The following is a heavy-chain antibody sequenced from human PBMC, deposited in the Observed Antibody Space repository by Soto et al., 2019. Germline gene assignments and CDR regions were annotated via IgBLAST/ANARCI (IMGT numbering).Heavy chain of an antibody. V-gene: IGHV3-23*01. Sequence: GGSLRLSCAASGSTFSSYAMSWVRQAPGKGLEWVSAISGSGGSTYYTDSVKGRFTISRDNAKNSLHLQMNGLRAEDTAVYYCTRDASRDSSARGWFDPWGPGTLVTVSS. CDR3: TRDASRDSSARGWFDP. J-gene: IGHJ5*02. CDR2: ISGSGGST. CDR1: GSTFSSYA. D-gene: IGHD6-13*01.